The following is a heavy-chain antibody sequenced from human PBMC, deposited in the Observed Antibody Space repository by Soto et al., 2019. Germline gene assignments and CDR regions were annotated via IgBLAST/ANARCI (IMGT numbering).Heavy chain of an antibody. CDR3: ARDSYCISGVCYYAY. CDR2: ISSSSANI. CDR1: GLTFSSYT. J-gene: IGHJ4*02. Sequence: PGGSLRLSCAASGLTFSSYTMNWVRQAPGKGLEWVASISSSSANIFYADSVKGRFTISRDNAKNSLYLQMNSLRAEDTAVYYCARDSYCISGVCYYAYWGQGTLVTVSS. D-gene: IGHD2-8*01. V-gene: IGHV3-21*01.